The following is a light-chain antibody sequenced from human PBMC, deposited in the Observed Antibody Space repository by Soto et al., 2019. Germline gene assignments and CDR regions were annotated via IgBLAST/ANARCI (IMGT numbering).Light chain of an antibody. CDR2: AAS. J-gene: IGKJ3*01. CDR1: QGISSW. Sequence: DIQMTQSPCSGSASVGDRVTITCRATQGISSWLAWYQQKPGKAPKLLIYAASSLQSGVPTRFRGSGSGTDFTITINNLQPEDFATYYCQQANSFPRTFGPGTKVDIK. CDR3: QQANSFPRT. V-gene: IGKV1-12*01.